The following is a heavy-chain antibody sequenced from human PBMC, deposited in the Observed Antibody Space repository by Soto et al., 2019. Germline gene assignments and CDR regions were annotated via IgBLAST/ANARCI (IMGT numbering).Heavy chain of an antibody. V-gene: IGHV1-24*01. J-gene: IGHJ4*02. CDR1: GYTLTGLS. D-gene: IGHD3-22*01. CDR2: FDPEDGET. Sequence: GASVKVSCKVSGYTLTGLSMHWVGQAPVKGREGMGGFDPEDGETIYAQKFQGRVTMTEDTSTDTAYMELSSLRSEDTAVYYCATGVNRYYYDSSGYYFDYWGQGTLVTVSS. CDR3: ATGVNRYYYDSSGYYFDY.